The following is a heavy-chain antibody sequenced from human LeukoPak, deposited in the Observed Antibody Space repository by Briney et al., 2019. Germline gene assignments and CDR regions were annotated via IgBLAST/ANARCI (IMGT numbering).Heavy chain of an antibody. CDR2: IYSGGST. CDR1: GFTVSSNY. CDR3: ARDTSDYDSSGYYYDY. Sequence: PGGSLRLSCAASGFTVSSNYMSWVRQAPGKGLEWVSVIYSGGSTYYADSVKGRFTISRDNSKYTLYLQMNSLRAEDTAVYYCARDTSDYDSSGYYYDYWGQGTLVTVSS. V-gene: IGHV3-66*01. J-gene: IGHJ4*02. D-gene: IGHD3-22*01.